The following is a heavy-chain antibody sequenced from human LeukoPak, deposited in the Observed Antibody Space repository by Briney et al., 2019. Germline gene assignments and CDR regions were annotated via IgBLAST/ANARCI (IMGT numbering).Heavy chain of an antibody. D-gene: IGHD3-22*01. CDR1: GGSISSYY. J-gene: IGHJ5*02. CDR2: IYTSGST. Sequence: SETLSLTCTVSGGSISSYYWSWIRQPAGKGLEWIGRIYTSGSTNYNPSLKSRVTMSVDTSKNQFSLKLSSVTAADTAVYYCARDGYYYDSSGYYFWDCFDPWGQGTLVTVSS. V-gene: IGHV4-4*07. CDR3: ARDGYYYDSSGYYFWDCFDP.